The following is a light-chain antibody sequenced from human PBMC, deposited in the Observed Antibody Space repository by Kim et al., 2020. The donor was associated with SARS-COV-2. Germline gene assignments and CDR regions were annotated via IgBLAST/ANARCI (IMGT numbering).Light chain of an antibody. V-gene: IGLV1-44*01. J-gene: IGLJ3*02. CDR2: NDN. CDR1: SSNVGRHF. Sequence: RVTIPSYGSSSNVGRHFVNWYQQVPGTAPKVFISNDNQRPAGVPDRFSGSRSGPSASLAISGLQSEDEADYYCATWDVSLNGWVFGGGTQLTVL. CDR3: ATWDVSLNGWV.